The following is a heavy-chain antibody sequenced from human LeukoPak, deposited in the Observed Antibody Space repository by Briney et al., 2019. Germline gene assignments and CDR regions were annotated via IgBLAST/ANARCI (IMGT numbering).Heavy chain of an antibody. D-gene: IGHD2-15*01. J-gene: IGHJ3*02. Sequence: SETLSLTCTVSGVSISSYYWSWIRQPPGKGLEWIGYIYYSGSTNYNPSLKSRVTISVDRSKNQFSLKLSSVTAADTAVYYCARVYCSGGSCYFGDAFDIWGQGTMVTVSS. CDR1: GVSISSYY. CDR3: ARVYCSGGSCYFGDAFDI. V-gene: IGHV4-59*12. CDR2: IYYSGST.